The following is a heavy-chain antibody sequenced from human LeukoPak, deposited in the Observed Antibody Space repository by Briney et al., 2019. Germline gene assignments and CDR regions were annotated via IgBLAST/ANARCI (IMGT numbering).Heavy chain of an antibody. D-gene: IGHD6-13*01. J-gene: IGHJ4*02. Sequence: SPSETLSLTCAVSGGSVSHSNWWSWVRQPPGKGLEWIGEIYHSGSTNYNPSLKSRVTISVDKSKSQFSLKLSSVTAADTAVYYCARAVYSSSWYYFDYWGQGTLVTVSS. CDR2: IYHSGST. CDR1: GGSVSHSNW. V-gene: IGHV4-4*02. CDR3: ARAVYSSSWYYFDY.